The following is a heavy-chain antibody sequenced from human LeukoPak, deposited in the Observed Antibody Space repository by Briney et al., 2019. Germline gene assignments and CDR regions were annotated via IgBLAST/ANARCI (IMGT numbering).Heavy chain of an antibody. V-gene: IGHV3-23*01. J-gene: IGHJ4*02. Sequence: PGGSLSLSCTASGFTFSNYGMSWVRQAPGKGLDWVSAISGSGTITYYADSVKGRFTISRDNSKNTLYLQMNSLRADDTAVYYCAKNLTVAGTLFEYWGQGTLVTVSS. CDR3: AKNLTVAGTLFEY. CDR2: ISGSGTIT. CDR1: GFTFSNYG. D-gene: IGHD6-19*01.